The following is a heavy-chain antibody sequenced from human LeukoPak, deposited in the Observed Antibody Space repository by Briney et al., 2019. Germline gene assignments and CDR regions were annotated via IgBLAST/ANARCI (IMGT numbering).Heavy chain of an antibody. CDR3: AKDRRPTPYDSSGLGVPEGLG. D-gene: IGHD3-22*01. Sequence: QSGGSLRLSCAASGFTFSSYAMSWVRQAPGKGLEWVSGISGSGDTTYYADSVKGRFTISRDNSKNTLCLQMNSLRAEDTAVYYCAKDRRPTPYDSSGLGVPEGLGWGQGTLVTVSS. J-gene: IGHJ4*02. CDR1: GFTFSSYA. V-gene: IGHV3-23*01. CDR2: ISGSGDTT.